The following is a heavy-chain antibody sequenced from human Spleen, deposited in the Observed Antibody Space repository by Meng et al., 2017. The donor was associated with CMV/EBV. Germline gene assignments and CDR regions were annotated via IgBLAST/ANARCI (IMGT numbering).Heavy chain of an antibody. D-gene: IGHD3-10*01. CDR3: ARDPGVGFFDL. CDR1: GYTFTDYY. J-gene: IGHJ2*01. Sequence: SCKASGYTFTDYYVQSVRQAPGQGLEWMGWINPNSGGTNSAQKFQGRVTMTRDTSINTAYMELSSLRSDDTAVYYCARDPGVGFFDLWGRGTLVTVSS. V-gene: IGHV1-2*02. CDR2: INPNSGGT.